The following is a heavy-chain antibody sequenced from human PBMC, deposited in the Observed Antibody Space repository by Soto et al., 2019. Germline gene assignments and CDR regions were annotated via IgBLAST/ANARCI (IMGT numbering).Heavy chain of an antibody. CDR3: ARVRMDTAMVGGLDV. CDR2: IYYSGST. V-gene: IGHV4-59*01. D-gene: IGHD5-18*01. CDR1: GGSISSYY. J-gene: IGHJ6*02. Sequence: SETLSLTCTVSGGSISSYYWSWIRQPPGKGLEWIGYIYYSGSTNYNPSLKSRVTISVDTSKNQFSLKLGSVTAADTAVYYCARVRMDTAMVGGLDVWGQGTTVTVSS.